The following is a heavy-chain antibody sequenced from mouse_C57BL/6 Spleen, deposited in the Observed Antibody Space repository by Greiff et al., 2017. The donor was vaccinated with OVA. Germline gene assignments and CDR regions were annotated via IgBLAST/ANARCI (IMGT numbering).Heavy chain of an antibody. Sequence: EVQLVESGGGLVQPGGSLKLSCAASGFTFSDYGMAWVRQAPRKGPEWVAFISNLAYSIHYADTVTGRFTISRENAKNTLYLEMSSLRSEDTAMYYGARQRSNSYYAMDYWGQGTSVTVSS. J-gene: IGHJ4*01. CDR2: ISNLAYSI. CDR3: ARQRSNSYYAMDY. CDR1: GFTFSDYG. V-gene: IGHV5-15*01. D-gene: IGHD2-5*01.